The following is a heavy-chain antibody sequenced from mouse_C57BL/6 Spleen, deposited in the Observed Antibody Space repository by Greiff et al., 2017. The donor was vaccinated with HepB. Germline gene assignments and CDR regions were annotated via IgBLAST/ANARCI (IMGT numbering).Heavy chain of an antibody. V-gene: IGHV1-55*01. CDR1: GYTFTSYW. J-gene: IGHJ2*01. CDR2: IDPGSGST. CDR3: ARGGSAVVDYFDY. D-gene: IGHD1-1*02. Sequence: VQLLQPGAEFVKPGASVKISCTASGYTFTSYWITWVRQTPEQGLEWIGDIDPGSGSTNYTDKFKSKFTLTIDTSASTAYMQLSSLTSEDSAVYDCARGGSAVVDYFDYWGQGTTLTVSS.